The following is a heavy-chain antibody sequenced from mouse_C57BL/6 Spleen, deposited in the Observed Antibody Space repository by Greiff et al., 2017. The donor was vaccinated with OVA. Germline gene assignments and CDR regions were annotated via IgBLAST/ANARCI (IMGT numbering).Heavy chain of an antibody. CDR3: ARGGYGSIYEVDY. CDR2: INPYNGGT. V-gene: IGHV1-19*01. J-gene: IGHJ2*01. Sequence: EVQLQQSGPVLVKPGASVKMSCKASGYTFTDYYMNWVKQSHGKSLEWIGVINPYNGGTSYNQKFKGKATLTVDKSSSTAYMELNSLTSEDSAVYYCARGGYGSIYEVDYWGQGTTLTVSS. D-gene: IGHD1-1*01. CDR1: GYTFTDYY.